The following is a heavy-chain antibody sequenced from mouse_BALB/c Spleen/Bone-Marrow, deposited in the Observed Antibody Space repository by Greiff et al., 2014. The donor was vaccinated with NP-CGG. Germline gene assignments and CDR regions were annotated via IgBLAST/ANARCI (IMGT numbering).Heavy chain of an antibody. V-gene: IGHV1-7*01. J-gene: IGHJ4*01. Sequence: VQLQQSGAELAKPGASVKMSCKASGYTFTSYWMHWVKQRPGQGLEWIGYINPSTGYTDYNQKFNDKATLTADKSSSTAYMQLSSLTSKDSAVYYCARGNPLNAMDYWGQGTSVTVSS. D-gene: IGHD2-1*01. CDR2: INPSTGYT. CDR1: GYTFTSYW. CDR3: ARGNPLNAMDY.